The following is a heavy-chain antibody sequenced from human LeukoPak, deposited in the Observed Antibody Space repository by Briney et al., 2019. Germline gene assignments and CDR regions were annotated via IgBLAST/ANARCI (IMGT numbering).Heavy chain of an antibody. Sequence: GASVKVSCKVSGYTLTELSMHWVRQAPGKGLGWMGGFDPEDGETIYAQKFQGRVTMTEDTSTDTAYMELSSLRSEDTAVYYCAACSGGSCYYYYGMAVWGQGTTVTV. D-gene: IGHD2-15*01. CDR1: GYTLTELS. V-gene: IGHV1-24*01. CDR2: FDPEDGET. J-gene: IGHJ6*02. CDR3: AACSGGSCYYYYGMAV.